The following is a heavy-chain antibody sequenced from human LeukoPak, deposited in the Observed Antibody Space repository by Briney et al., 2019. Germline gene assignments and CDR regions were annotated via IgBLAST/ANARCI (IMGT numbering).Heavy chain of an antibody. D-gene: IGHD3-22*01. V-gene: IGHV4-59*01. CDR3: ARDSSGYRRGSFDY. CDR1: GGSMSTYS. CDR2: IYYSGST. Sequence: SETLSLTCIVSGGSMSTYSWTWLRQPPGKGLEWIGYIYYSGSTNYNPSLKSRVAISVDTSNNQFSLKLSSVTAADTAVYYCARDSSGYRRGSFDYWGQGTLVTVSS. J-gene: IGHJ4*02.